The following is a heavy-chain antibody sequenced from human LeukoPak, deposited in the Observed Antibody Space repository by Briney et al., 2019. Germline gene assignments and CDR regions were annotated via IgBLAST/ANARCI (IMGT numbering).Heavy chain of an antibody. CDR3: ATVPERRFLEWLPLVY. D-gene: IGHD3-3*01. J-gene: IGHJ4*02. V-gene: IGHV1-18*01. CDR1: GYTFTSYG. Sequence: ASVKVSCKASGYTFTSYGISWVRQAPGQGLEWMGWISAYNGNTNYAQKLQGRVTMTRDTSISTAYMELSRLRSDDTAVYYCATVPERRFLEWLPLVYWGQGTLVTVSS. CDR2: ISAYNGNT.